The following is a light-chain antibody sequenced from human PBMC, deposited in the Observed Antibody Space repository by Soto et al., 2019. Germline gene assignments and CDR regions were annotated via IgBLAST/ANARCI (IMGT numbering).Light chain of an antibody. CDR1: ETVTSDY. CDR3: RQYGTSPWT. CDR2: GAS. Sequence: EVVLTQSPGTLSLSPGERATLSCRASETVTSDYLAWYQQKPGQAPRLLFYGASRRAAGIPDRFSGSGSGTDFTLIISRLEPEDFVVYYCRQYGTSPWTFGQGTKVEIK. V-gene: IGKV3-20*01. J-gene: IGKJ1*01.